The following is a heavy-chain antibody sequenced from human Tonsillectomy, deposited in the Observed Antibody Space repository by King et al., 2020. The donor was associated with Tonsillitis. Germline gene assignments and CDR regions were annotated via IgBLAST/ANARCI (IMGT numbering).Heavy chain of an antibody. CDR2: INPDSSDT. D-gene: IGHD2-8*01. Sequence: QLVQSGSQVKKPGASVTVSCQTSGYTFTGHYLHWVRQAPGQGLEWMGWINPDSSDTNHAQKFQGRVAMTRATSISTAYMRLSSLRPDDTAVYYCATFASGTDNGAFRYFRHWGQGTQVTVS. J-gene: IGHJ1*01. CDR1: GYTFTGHY. CDR3: ATFASGTDNGAFRYFRH. V-gene: IGHV1-2*02.